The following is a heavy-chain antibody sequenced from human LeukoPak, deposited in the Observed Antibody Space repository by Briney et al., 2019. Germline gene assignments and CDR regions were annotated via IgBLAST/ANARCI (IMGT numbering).Heavy chain of an antibody. CDR1: GFTFSSYA. CDR2: ISGSGTSA. D-gene: IGHD6-19*01. CDR3: ARELRIAVAGTKDY. V-gene: IGHV3-23*01. J-gene: IGHJ4*02. Sequence: GGSLRLSRAASGFTFSSYAMSWVRQAPGKGLEWVSGISGSGTSAYYADSVKGRFTISRDNSKNTLYLQMNSLRAEDTALYYCARELRIAVAGTKDYWGQGTLVTVSS.